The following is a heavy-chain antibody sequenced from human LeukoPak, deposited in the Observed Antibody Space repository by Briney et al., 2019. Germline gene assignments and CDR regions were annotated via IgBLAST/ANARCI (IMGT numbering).Heavy chain of an antibody. CDR2: IYTSGST. V-gene: IGHV4-4*09. CDR3: ARRNPGVKGAVDC. J-gene: IGHJ4*02. Sequence: SETLSLTCTVSGGSISSYYWSWIRQPPGKGLEWIGYIYTSGSTNYNPSLKSRVTISVDTSKNQFSLKLSSVTAADTAVYYCARRNPGVKGAVDCWGQGTLVTVSS. CDR1: GGSISSYY. D-gene: IGHD3-10*01.